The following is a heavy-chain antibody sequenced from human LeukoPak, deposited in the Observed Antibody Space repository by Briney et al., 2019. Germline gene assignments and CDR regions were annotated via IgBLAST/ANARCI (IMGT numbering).Heavy chain of an antibody. V-gene: IGHV4-59*01. J-gene: IGHJ4*02. CDR3: ARDISDSSGYYRHFDY. CDR1: GASIRSYY. D-gene: IGHD3-22*01. CDR2: IYYSGST. Sequence: SETPSLTCTVSGASIRSYYWSWIRQPPGKGLQWIGNIYYSGSTNYNPSLKSRVTISADTSKNQFSLKLSSVTAADTAVYYCARDISDSSGYYRHFDYWGQGTLVTVSS.